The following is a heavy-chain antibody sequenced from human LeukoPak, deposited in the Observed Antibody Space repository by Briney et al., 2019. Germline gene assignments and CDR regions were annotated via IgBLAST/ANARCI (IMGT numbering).Heavy chain of an antibody. D-gene: IGHD2-15*01. V-gene: IGHV1-18*01. CDR1: GGTFSNYG. CDR2: ISAYNGNT. CDR3: ARDSADCSGGGCYSAEYFQH. Sequence: ASVKVSCKASGGTFSNYGISWVRQAPGQGLEWMGRISAYNGNTNYAQKVQDRVTMTTDTSTSTAYMELKSLTSDDTAVYYCARDSADCSGGGCYSAEYFQHWGQGTLVTVSS. J-gene: IGHJ1*01.